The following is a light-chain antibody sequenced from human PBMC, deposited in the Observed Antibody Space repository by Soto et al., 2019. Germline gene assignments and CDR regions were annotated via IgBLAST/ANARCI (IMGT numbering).Light chain of an antibody. V-gene: IGLV2-14*01. J-gene: IGLJ2*01. CDR2: EVS. Sequence: QSALTQPASVSGSPGQSITISCTGTSSDVGGYHYVSWYQQHPDKAPKLMIYEVSNRPSGVSNRFSGSKSGNTASLTISGLQAEDEADYYCSSYTSSSTLVFGGGTQLTVL. CDR1: SSDVGGYHY. CDR3: SSYTSSSTLV.